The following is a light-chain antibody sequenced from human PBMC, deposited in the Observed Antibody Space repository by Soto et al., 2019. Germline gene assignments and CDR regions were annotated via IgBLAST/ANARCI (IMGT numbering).Light chain of an antibody. Sequence: EIVLTQSPGALSLFPGERATLSCWASQSVSSSYLAWYQQKPGQAPKLLIYVASSRATGIPDRFSGSGSGTDFTLTISRLEPEDFAVYYCQHKDTFGQGTKLEIK. CDR2: VAS. CDR1: QSVSSSY. J-gene: IGKJ2*01. V-gene: IGKV3-20*01. CDR3: QHKDT.